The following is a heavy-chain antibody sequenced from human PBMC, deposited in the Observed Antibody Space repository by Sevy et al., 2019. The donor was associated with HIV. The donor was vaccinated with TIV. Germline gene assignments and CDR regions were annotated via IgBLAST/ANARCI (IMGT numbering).Heavy chain of an antibody. Sequence: SETLSLTCTVSGGSISSGDYYWSWIRQPPGKGLEWIGYIYYSGSTYYNPSLKSRVTISVDTSKNQFSLKLSSVTAADTAVYYCARGDSVRTPSGYYFYYWGQGTLVTVSS. D-gene: IGHD3-10*02. J-gene: IGHJ4*02. V-gene: IGHV4-30-4*01. CDR3: ARGDSVRTPSGYYFYY. CDR2: IYYSGST. CDR1: GGSISSGDYY.